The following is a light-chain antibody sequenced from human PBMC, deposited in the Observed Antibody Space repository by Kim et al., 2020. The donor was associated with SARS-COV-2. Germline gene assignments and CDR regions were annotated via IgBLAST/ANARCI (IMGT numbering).Light chain of an antibody. CDR2: SND. Sequence: GQRVTITCSGSRSNIGSNVVNWYQQLPGTAPKLLIYSNDYRPSGVPAPFSGSKSGTSASLAISGLQSEDEADYYCVAWDDSLNGSVFGGGTKVTVL. J-gene: IGLJ3*02. CDR3: VAWDDSLNGSV. CDR1: RSNIGSNV. V-gene: IGLV1-44*01.